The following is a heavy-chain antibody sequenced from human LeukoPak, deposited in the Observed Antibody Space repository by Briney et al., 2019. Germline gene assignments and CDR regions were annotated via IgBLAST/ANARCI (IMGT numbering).Heavy chain of an antibody. CDR2: ISSSGSPK. V-gene: IGHV3-48*03. CDR1: GFTFSNYE. D-gene: IGHD3-22*01. Sequence: PGGSLRLSCAASGFTFSNYEMNWVRQAPGKGLEWVSYISSSGSPKFYADSVKGRFTISRDNAKNSLYLQMNNLRAEDTAVYYCARDRGYYYDLFDYWGQGTLVTVSS. CDR3: ARDRGYYYDLFDY. J-gene: IGHJ4*02.